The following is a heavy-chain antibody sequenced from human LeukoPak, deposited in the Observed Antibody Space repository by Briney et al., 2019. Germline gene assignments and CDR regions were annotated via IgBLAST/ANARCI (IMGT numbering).Heavy chain of an antibody. V-gene: IGHV3-30*02. Sequence: GGSLTLSCVSCGFNFSLYRMHWLRQAPGKGLEWVTFVRYDQSATVYADSVQGRFAISRDNSKNTVYLQMNSLRVEDTALYFCVKNQGECPGSRCYLRFLEYWGQGALVIVSS. CDR3: VKNQGECPGSRCYLRFLEY. CDR1: GFNFSLYR. D-gene: IGHD3-3*01. CDR2: VRYDQSAT. J-gene: IGHJ4*02.